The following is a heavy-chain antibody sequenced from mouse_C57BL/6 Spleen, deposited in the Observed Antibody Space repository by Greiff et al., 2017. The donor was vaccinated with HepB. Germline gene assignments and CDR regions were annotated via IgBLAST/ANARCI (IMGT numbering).Heavy chain of an antibody. D-gene: IGHD2-4*01. CDR1: GYSFTGYY. CDR3: ARGGIYYDYAMDY. V-gene: IGHV1-31*01. CDR2: IYPYNGVS. Sequence: DVKLQESGPELVKPGASVKISCKASGYSFTGYYMHWVKQSHGNILDWIGYIYPYNGVSSYNQKFKGKATLTVDKSSSTAYMELRSLTSEDSAVYYCARGGIYYDYAMDYWGQGTSVTVSS. J-gene: IGHJ4*01.